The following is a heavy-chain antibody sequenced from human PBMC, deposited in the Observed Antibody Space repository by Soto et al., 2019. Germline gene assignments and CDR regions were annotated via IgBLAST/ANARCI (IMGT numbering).Heavy chain of an antibody. CDR2: IREDGSEK. CDR1: GFTFSIYS. J-gene: IGHJ4*02. CDR3: ARLLGEERSCYRPAEY. Sequence: PGGSLRLSCAGSGFTFSIYSMTWVRQAPGKGLEWVVTIREDGSEKFYVGSVKGRFTISRDNAENSVFLQMSSLRVDDTAVYFCARLLGEERSCYRPAEYWGQGALVTVSS. D-gene: IGHD3-16*02. V-gene: IGHV3-7*01.